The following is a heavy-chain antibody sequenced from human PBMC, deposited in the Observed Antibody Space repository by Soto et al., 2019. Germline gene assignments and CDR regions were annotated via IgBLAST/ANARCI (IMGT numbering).Heavy chain of an antibody. CDR1: GYSFTSYW. J-gene: IGHJ5*02. Sequence: PGEFLKISCKGSGYSFTSYWINWVRQMPGKGLEWMGRIDPSDSYTNYSPSFQGHVTISADKSISTAYLQWSSLKASDTAMYYCARRHSSSSAFDPWGQGTLVTVSS. CDR3: ARRHSSSSAFDP. CDR2: IDPSDSYT. D-gene: IGHD6-13*01. V-gene: IGHV5-10-1*01.